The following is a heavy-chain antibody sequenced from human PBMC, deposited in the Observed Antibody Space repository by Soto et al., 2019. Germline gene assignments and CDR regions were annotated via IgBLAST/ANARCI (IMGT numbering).Heavy chain of an antibody. D-gene: IGHD7-27*01. CDR1: GFTFSSYT. CDR3: AKGWGDY. CDR2: ISSSGGST. V-gene: IGHV3-23*01. Sequence: EVQLLESGGGLVQPGGSLRLSCAASGFTFSSYTMSWVRQGPGKGLEWVSGISSSGGSTVDADSVTGRFTISRDNFKNTLYLQLNSLRAEDTAVYYCAKGWGDYWGQGTPVTVSS. J-gene: IGHJ4*02.